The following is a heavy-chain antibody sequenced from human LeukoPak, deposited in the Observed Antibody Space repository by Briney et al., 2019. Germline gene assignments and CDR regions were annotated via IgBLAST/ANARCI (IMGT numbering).Heavy chain of an antibody. CDR2: ISVRSNYI. V-gene: IGHV3-21*01. J-gene: IGHJ4*02. CDR3: VRLRRNSDTSGFYYYYDF. CDR1: GYTFSSYS. Sequence: GGSLRLSCVASGYTFSSYSINWVRQAPGKGQEWVSSISVRSNYIYCADSVRGRFSISRDDARDSLYLQMNSLRAEDTAVYYCVRLRRNSDTSGFYYYYDFWGQGTLVTVSS. D-gene: IGHD3-22*01.